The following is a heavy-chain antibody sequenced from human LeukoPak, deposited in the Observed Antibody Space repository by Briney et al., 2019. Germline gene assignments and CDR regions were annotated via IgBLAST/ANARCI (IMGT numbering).Heavy chain of an antibody. CDR2: ISDSGGRT. V-gene: IGHV3-23*01. Sequence: PGGSLRLSCAASGFSFSSYAMSWLRQAPGKGLEWVSSISDSGGRTYFADSVNGRFTISRDNSKNTLYLQFDSLRAEDTAVYYCPKQVFGSSGSFYQFDYWGQGALVTVSS. J-gene: IGHJ4*02. D-gene: IGHD3-22*01. CDR1: GFSFSSYA. CDR3: PKQVFGSSGSFYQFDY.